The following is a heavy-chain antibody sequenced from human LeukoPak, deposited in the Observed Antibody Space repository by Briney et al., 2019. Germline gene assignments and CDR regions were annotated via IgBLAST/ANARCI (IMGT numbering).Heavy chain of an antibody. CDR2: ISSSSRHI. CDR3: ARDAQWLVPEGYYYYMDV. D-gene: IGHD6-19*01. V-gene: IGHV3-21*01. J-gene: IGHJ6*03. Sequence: PGGSLRLSCAGSGVTFSRYNMNWFRQAPGKGLERVSSISSSSRHIFYADSVKGRFAISRDNAKNSLFLQMNSLRADDTAVYYCARDAQWLVPEGYYYYMDVWGKGTTVTVS. CDR1: GVTFSRYN.